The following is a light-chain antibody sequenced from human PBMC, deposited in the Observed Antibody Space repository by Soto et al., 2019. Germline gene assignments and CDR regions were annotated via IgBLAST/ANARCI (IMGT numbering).Light chain of an antibody. V-gene: IGKV1-5*01. CDR2: DAS. Sequence: DIQMTQSPSTLSASVGGRVTITCRASQSISGWLAWYQHKPGKAPKLLIYDASSLESGVPQRFSGSGSGTEFTLTISSLQTDDFSTYYCQQYHSYWTFGQGTKVDI. J-gene: IGKJ1*01. CDR3: QQYHSYWT. CDR1: QSISGW.